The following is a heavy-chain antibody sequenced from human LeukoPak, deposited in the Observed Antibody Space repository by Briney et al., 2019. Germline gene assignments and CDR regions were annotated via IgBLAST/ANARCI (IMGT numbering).Heavy chain of an antibody. Sequence: GGSLRLSCAASGFIFSSYGMHWVRQAPGKGLEWVAFIRYDGSNKYYADSVKGRFTISRDNSKNTLYLQMNSLRVEDTAVYYCAKGIAVAGYFDYWGQGTLVTVS. CDR3: AKGIAVAGYFDY. D-gene: IGHD6-19*01. CDR1: GFIFSSYG. V-gene: IGHV3-30*02. J-gene: IGHJ4*02. CDR2: IRYDGSNK.